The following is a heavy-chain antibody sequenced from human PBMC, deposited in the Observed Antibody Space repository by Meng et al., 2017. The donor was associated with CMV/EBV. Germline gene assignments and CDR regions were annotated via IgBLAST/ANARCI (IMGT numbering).Heavy chain of an antibody. J-gene: IGHJ5*02. Sequence: GPDRLKPSDTLSLTCTVSGGFISSSSYYWGWIRQPPGKGLEWIGSIYYSGSNYYNPSLKSRVTISVDTSKNQFSLKLSSVTAADTAVYYCARGVVTMIVVYDPWGQGTLVTVSS. V-gene: IGHV4-39*07. CDR1: GGFISSSSYY. CDR3: ARGVVTMIVVYDP. D-gene: IGHD3-22*01. CDR2: IYYSGSN.